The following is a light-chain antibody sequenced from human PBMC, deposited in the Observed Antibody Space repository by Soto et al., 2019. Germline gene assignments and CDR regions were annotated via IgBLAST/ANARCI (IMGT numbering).Light chain of an antibody. Sequence: QSVLTQPPSVSGAPGQRVTISCIGSSSNIGSGYDVHWYQQFPRTAPKLLISGDSNRPSGVPDRFSGSKSGTSASLAITGLQAEDEADYFCFSYAGGYIYLFGTGTKLTVL. CDR3: FSYAGGYIYL. CDR1: SSNIGSGYD. J-gene: IGLJ1*01. V-gene: IGLV1-40*01. CDR2: GDS.